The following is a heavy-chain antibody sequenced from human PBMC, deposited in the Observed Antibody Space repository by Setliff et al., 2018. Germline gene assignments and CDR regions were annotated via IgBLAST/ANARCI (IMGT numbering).Heavy chain of an antibody. D-gene: IGHD6-19*01. V-gene: IGHV5-51*01. CDR1: GYSFSTHW. Sequence: GESLKISCKGSGYSFSTHWIGWVRQMPGKGLEWMAMIYPGDPETRYSPSFQGQVSISVDKSISSAYLQWNSLKASDTAVYYCARLGQWDALDIWGRGTMVTVSS. CDR2: IYPGDPET. CDR3: ARLGQWDALDI. J-gene: IGHJ3*02.